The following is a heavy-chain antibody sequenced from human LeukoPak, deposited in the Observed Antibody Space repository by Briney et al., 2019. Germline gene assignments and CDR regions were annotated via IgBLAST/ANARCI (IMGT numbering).Heavy chain of an antibody. J-gene: IGHJ4*02. CDR3: ASGTYYYGSGRIPSN. CDR1: GGSIISSNW. Sequence: PSETLSLTCAISGGSIISSNWWSWVRQPPGKGLEWIGEIYHSGSTNYSPSLKGRVAISIDKSKNQFSLNLTSVTAADTAVYYCASGTYYYGSGRIPSNWGQGTLVTVSS. V-gene: IGHV4-4*02. D-gene: IGHD3-10*01. CDR2: IYHSGST.